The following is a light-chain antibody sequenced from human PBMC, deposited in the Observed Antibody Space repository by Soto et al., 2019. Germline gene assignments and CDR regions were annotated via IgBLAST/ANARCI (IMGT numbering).Light chain of an antibody. Sequence: IVLPQSHATLSFSPGERATLSCRASQRVSSYLAWYQQKPGQAPRLLIYDASNRATGIPARFSGSGSGTDFTLTISSLEPEDFAVYYCQQRSNWPRTFGQGTKVDI. CDR1: QRVSSY. CDR2: DAS. CDR3: QQRSNWPRT. V-gene: IGKV3-11*01. J-gene: IGKJ1*01.